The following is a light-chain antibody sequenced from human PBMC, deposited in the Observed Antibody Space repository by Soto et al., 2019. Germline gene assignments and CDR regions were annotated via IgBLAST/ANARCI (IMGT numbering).Light chain of an antibody. CDR1: QTISSW. Sequence: DMQISQSPPTLSGSVGDRVTITCRASQTISSWLAWYQQTPGKAPKPLIYKASTLKSGVPSRFSGSGSGTEFTLTISRLQSDDFATYYCQHYNSNSGAFGQGTKVDSK. CDR3: QHYNSNSGA. J-gene: IGKJ1*01. V-gene: IGKV1-5*03. CDR2: KAS.